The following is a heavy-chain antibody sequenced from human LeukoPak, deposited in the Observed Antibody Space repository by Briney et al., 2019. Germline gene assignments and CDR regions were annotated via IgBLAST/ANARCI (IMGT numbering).Heavy chain of an antibody. V-gene: IGHV3-23*01. J-gene: IGHJ4*02. CDR3: AKDANYYDSSGYFIPFDY. Sequence: PGGSRRLSCSASGFTFSRFAMTWVRQVPGRGLEWVSTISGNGHQTYYADSVKGRFSVSRDNSKNILYLQMDSLRADDSALYYCAKDANYYDSSGYFIPFDYWGQGNLVTVSS. CDR2: ISGNGHQT. D-gene: IGHD3-22*01. CDR1: GFTFSRFA.